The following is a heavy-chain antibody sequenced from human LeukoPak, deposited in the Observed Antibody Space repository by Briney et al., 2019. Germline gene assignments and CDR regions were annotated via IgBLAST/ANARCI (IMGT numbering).Heavy chain of an antibody. D-gene: IGHD5-18*01. CDR2: ISGSGGST. Sequence: GGSLRLSCAASGFTFSSYAMSWVRQAPGKGLEWVSAISGSGGSTYYADSVKGRFTISRDNSKNTLYLQMNSLRAEDTAVYYCAKDGGGTESQYSYGFGYYFDYWGQGTLVTVSS. J-gene: IGHJ4*02. V-gene: IGHV3-23*01. CDR1: GFTFSSYA. CDR3: AKDGGGTESQYSYGFGYYFDY.